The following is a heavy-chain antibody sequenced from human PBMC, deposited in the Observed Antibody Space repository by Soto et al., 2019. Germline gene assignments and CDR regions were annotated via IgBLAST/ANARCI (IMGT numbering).Heavy chain of an antibody. V-gene: IGHV4-31*03. CDR2: IYYSGST. CDR3: ARTSYDSSGTAADP. CDR1: GGCISSSGYY. Sequence: QVQLQESGPGLVKPSQTLSLTCTVSGGCISSSGYYWSWIRQHPGKGLEWIGYIYYSGSTYYNPSLKSRVTISVDTSKNQFSLKLSSVTAADTAVYYCARTSYDSSGTAADPWGQGTLVTVSS. D-gene: IGHD3-22*01. J-gene: IGHJ5*02.